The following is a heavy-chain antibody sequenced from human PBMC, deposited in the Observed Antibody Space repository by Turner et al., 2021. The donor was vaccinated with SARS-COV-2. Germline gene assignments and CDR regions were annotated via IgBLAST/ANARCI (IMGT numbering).Heavy chain of an antibody. J-gene: IGHJ4*02. CDR3: AKGPWYYYDSSGLPYYFDY. Sequence: QVQLVASGGGVVQPGRCLRLSCAAPAFTSSSSGMHWVRQAPGRGLEWVAVISYDGSNKYYADSVKGRFTISRDNSKNTLYLQMNSLRAEDTDVYYCAKGPWYYYDSSGLPYYFDYWGQGTLVTVSS. CDR1: AFTSSSSG. CDR2: ISYDGSNK. D-gene: IGHD3-22*01. V-gene: IGHV3-30*18.